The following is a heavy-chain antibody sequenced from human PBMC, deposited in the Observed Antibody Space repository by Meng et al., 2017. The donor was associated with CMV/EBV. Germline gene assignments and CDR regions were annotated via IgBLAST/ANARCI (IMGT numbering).Heavy chain of an antibody. CDR2: INPSGGST. V-gene: IGHV1-46*01. J-gene: IGHJ4*02. D-gene: IGHD5-24*01. CDR3: ARGPPFFDGYNYNFDY. Sequence: ASVKVSCKASGYTFTSYYMHWVRQAPGQGLEWMGIINPSGGSTSYAQKFQGRVTMTRDTSTSTVYMELRSLRSDDTAVYYCARGPPFFDGYNYNFDYWGQGTLVTVSS. CDR1: GYTFTSYY.